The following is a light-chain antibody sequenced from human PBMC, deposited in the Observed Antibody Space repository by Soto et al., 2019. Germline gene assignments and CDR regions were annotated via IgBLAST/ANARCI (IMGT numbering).Light chain of an antibody. CDR1: QHISKY. CDR3: QESYNTLRMYT. V-gene: IGKV1-39*01. J-gene: IGKJ2*01. CDR2: AAS. Sequence: DIQMTQSPSSLSASVGDRVTITCRASQHISKYLNWYRQKSGRAPELLIYAASELQGGVPSRFSGSVSGTEFTLTISGLQPEDFAIYYCQESYNTLRMYTFGQGTRLDMK.